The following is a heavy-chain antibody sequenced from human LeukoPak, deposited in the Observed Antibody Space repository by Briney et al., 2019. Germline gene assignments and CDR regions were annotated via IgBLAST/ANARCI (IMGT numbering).Heavy chain of an antibody. Sequence: PGGSLRLSCAASGFTFSSYGMHWVRQAPGKGLEWVAFIRYDGSNKYYADSVKGRFTISRDNSKNTLYLQMNSLRAEDTAVYYCAKDRPENGVPAAIEGGVYWGQGTLVTVSS. V-gene: IGHV3-30*02. J-gene: IGHJ4*02. CDR1: GFTFSSYG. CDR2: IRYDGSNK. D-gene: IGHD2-2*02. CDR3: AKDRPENGVPAAIEGGVY.